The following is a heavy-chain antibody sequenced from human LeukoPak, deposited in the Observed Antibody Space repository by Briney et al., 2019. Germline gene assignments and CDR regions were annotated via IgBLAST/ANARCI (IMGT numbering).Heavy chain of an antibody. V-gene: IGHV3-7*01. J-gene: IGHJ4*02. CDR1: GFTFSSCC. CDR2: IKQDESET. Sequence: GGSLRLSCVASGFTFSSCCMIWVRQAPGKGLECLANIKQDESETHYVDSVKGRFAISRDNAKNSVYLHMSSLRVEDTAVYYCARVESGNSCYRAVVYWGQGTLVTVSS. CDR3: ARVESGNSCYRAVVY. D-gene: IGHD2-2*01.